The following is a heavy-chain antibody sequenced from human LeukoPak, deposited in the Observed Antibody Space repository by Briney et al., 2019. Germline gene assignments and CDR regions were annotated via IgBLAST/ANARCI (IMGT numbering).Heavy chain of an antibody. D-gene: IGHD4-17*01. CDR2: IYYSGST. J-gene: IGHJ1*01. CDR3: AREYRQYGDTLLAFQH. Sequence: PSETPSLTCTVSGGSISSSSYYWGWIRQPPGKGPEWIGSIYYSGSTYYNPSLKSRVTISVDTSKNQFSLKLSSVTAADTAVYYCAREYRQYGDTLLAFQHWGQGTLVTVSS. CDR1: GGSISSSSYY. V-gene: IGHV4-39*07.